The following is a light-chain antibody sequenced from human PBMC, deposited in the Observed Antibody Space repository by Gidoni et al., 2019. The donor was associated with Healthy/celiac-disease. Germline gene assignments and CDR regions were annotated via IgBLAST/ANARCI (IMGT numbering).Light chain of an antibody. V-gene: IGKV3-20*01. CDR3: QQYGSSPFT. CDR2: GAS. J-gene: IGKJ3*01. CDR1: QSVSSSY. Sequence: EIVLTQSPGTLSLSPGERATLTCRASQSVSSSYLAWYQQKPGQAPRLLIYGASSRATGSPDRFSGSGSGTDFTLTISRLEPEDVAVYYCQQYGSSPFTFGPGTKVDIK.